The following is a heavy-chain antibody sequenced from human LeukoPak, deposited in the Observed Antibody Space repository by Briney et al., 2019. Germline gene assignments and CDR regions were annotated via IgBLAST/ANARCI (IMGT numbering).Heavy chain of an antibody. CDR3: ATRLIGRGGPFDY. CDR2: IYYSGST. CDR1: GGSISSYY. J-gene: IGHJ4*02. D-gene: IGHD1-1*01. Sequence: KTSETLSLTCTVSGGSISSYYWSWIRQPPEKGLEWIGYIYYSGSTNYNPSLKSRVTISVDTSKNQFSLKLSSVTAADTAVYYCATRLIGRGGPFDYWGQGTLVTVSS. V-gene: IGHV4-59*12.